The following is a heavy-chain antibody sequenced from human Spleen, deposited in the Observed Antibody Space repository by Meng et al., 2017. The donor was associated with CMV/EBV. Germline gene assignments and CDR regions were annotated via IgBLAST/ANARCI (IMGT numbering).Heavy chain of an antibody. D-gene: IGHD2-15*01. CDR2: INPNSDDT. CDR3: TRGPIDSVSN. Sequence: ASVKVSCKASGYTFTGYYIHWVRQAPGQGLEWMGWINPNSDDTNYTPKFQGRVTMTRDTSISTAYMELSRLRSDDTAVYYCTRGPIDSVSNWGQGTLVTVSS. V-gene: IGHV1-2*02. CDR1: GYTFTGYY. J-gene: IGHJ4*02.